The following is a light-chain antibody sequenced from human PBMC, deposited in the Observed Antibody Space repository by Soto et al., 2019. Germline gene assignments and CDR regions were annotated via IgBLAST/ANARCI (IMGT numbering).Light chain of an antibody. CDR1: QSVNSN. J-gene: IGKJ4*01. V-gene: IGKV3-15*01. Sequence: EIVMTQSPATLSVSPGERATLSCRASQSVNSNLAWYQQKPGQAPRLLIYGASTRATGIPARFSGSGSGTEFTSTNNSLQAGDFAVYYCQQYNDWPLTFGGGTKVDIK. CDR2: GAS. CDR3: QQYNDWPLT.